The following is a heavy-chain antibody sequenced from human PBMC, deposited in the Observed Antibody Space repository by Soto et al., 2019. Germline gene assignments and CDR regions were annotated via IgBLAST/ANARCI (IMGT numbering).Heavy chain of an antibody. D-gene: IGHD4-17*01. Sequence: SETLSLTCTVSGGSISSSSYYWVWIRQPPGKGLEWIGSIYYSGSTYYNPSLKSRVTISVDTSKNQFSLKLSSVTAADTAVYYCARHDDYGDYDWFDPWGQGTLVTVSS. V-gene: IGHV4-39*01. CDR3: ARHDDYGDYDWFDP. CDR1: GGSISSSSYY. J-gene: IGHJ5*02. CDR2: IYYSGST.